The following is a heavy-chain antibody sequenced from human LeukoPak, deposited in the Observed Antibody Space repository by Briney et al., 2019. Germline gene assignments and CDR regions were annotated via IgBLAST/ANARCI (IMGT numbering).Heavy chain of an antibody. V-gene: IGHV5-51*01. D-gene: IGHD3-22*01. Sequence: GESLKISCKGSGYSFTSYWIGWVRQIPGKGLEWMGIIYPGDSDTRYSPSFQGQVTISADKSISTAYLQWSSLKASDTAMYYCARGYYDSSGYYYRGFDYWGQGTLVTVSS. CDR2: IYPGDSDT. J-gene: IGHJ4*02. CDR3: ARGYYDSSGYYYRGFDY. CDR1: GYSFTSYW.